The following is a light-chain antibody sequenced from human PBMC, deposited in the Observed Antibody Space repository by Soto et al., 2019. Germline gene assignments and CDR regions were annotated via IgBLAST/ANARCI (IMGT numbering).Light chain of an antibody. J-gene: IGKJ5*01. CDR3: QQYDNFLA. Sequence: DIQMTQSPSSLSASVGDRVTITFRASQSLDNCLAWYQQKPGKAPKLLIYDASNLETGVPSRFSGSGSGTEFTFTISSLQPEDIATYYCQQYDNFLAFGQGTRLEIK. CDR2: DAS. V-gene: IGKV1-33*01. CDR1: QSLDNC.